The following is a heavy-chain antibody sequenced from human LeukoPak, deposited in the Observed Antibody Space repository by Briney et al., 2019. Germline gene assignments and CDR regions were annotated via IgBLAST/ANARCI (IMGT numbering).Heavy chain of an antibody. CDR1: SGFA. CDR2: ISGSGGST. D-gene: IGHD3-16*01. CDR3: AKGPHGAY. V-gene: IGHV3-23*01. J-gene: IGHJ4*02. Sequence: GGSLRLSCAAFSGFAMSWVRQAPGRGLEWVSAISGSGGSTYYADSVKGRFTISRDNSKNTLYLQMNSLRAEDTAVYYCAKGPHGAYWGQGTLVTVSS.